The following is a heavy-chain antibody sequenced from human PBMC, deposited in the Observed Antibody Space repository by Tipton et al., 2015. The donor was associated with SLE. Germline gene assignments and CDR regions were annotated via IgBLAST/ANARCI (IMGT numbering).Heavy chain of an antibody. Sequence: SLRLSCVASGFSVSNNYMSWVRQAPGKGLEWVANIKQDGSEKYYVDSVKGRFTISRDNAKNSLYLQMNSLKTEDTAVYYCTREGYHGSGVPVAFDLWGQGTMVTVS. J-gene: IGHJ3*01. CDR2: IKQDGSEK. CDR1: GFSVSNNY. V-gene: IGHV3-7*03. D-gene: IGHD3-10*01. CDR3: TREGYHGSGVPVAFDL.